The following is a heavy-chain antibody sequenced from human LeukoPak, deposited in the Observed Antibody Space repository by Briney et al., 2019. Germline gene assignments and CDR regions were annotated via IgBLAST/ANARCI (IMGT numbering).Heavy chain of an antibody. CDR2: IYYNGST. V-gene: IGHV4-39*01. D-gene: IGHD3-10*01. Sequence: SETLSLTCTVSGGSISSSSYYWGWIRQPPGKGLEWIGSIYYNGSTYYNPSLKSRVTISVDTSKNQFSLKLSSVTAADTAVYYCARRGLMYGSGNFVDYWGQGTLVTVSS. J-gene: IGHJ4*02. CDR3: ARRGLMYGSGNFVDY. CDR1: GGSISSSSYY.